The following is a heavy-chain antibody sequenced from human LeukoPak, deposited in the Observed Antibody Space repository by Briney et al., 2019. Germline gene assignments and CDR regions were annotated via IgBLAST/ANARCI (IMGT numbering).Heavy chain of an antibody. Sequence: PGGSLRLSCAASGFTISSYDMHWVRQATGKGLEWVSAIGTAGDTYYPGSVKGRFTISRENAKNSLYLQMNSLRAGDTAVYYCARGLSLGIAAAGAFDIWGQGTMVTVSS. CDR3: ARGLSLGIAAAGAFDI. V-gene: IGHV3-13*01. CDR2: IGTAGDT. D-gene: IGHD6-13*01. J-gene: IGHJ3*02. CDR1: GFTISSYD.